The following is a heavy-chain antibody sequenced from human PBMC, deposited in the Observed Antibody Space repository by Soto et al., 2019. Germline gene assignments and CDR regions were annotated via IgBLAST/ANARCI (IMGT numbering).Heavy chain of an antibody. CDR2: ISGSGERT. Sequence: GGSLRLSCAASGLTLSSYAMSWVRQAPGKGLEWVSGISGSGERTYYADSLKGRVTISRANSKNTPYLQMNSLRAEDTAVYYCAKQRGKLSNDAFDIWGQGTMVTVSS. CDR1: GLTLSSYA. V-gene: IGHV3-23*01. J-gene: IGHJ3*02. CDR3: AKQRGKLSNDAFDI. D-gene: IGHD3-16*01.